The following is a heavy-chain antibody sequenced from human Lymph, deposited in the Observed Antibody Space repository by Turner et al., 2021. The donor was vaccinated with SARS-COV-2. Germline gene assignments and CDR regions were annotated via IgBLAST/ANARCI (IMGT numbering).Heavy chain of an antibody. CDR3: ARGSAGGDV. D-gene: IGHD6-13*01. J-gene: IGHJ6*02. Sequence: QVQLVESGGGVVQPGRSLRLSCAAPGFTFSSYGMHWDRQAPGKGMEWVAFIWYDGSSKCYADSVKGRFTISRDNSNSTLYLQMNSLRAEDTAVYFCARGSAGGDVWGQGTTVTVSS. V-gene: IGHV3-33*01. CDR1: GFTFSSYG. CDR2: IWYDGSSK.